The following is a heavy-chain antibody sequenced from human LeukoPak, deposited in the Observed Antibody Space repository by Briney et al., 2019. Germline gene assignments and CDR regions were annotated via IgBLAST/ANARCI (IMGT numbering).Heavy chain of an antibody. J-gene: IGHJ5*02. CDR1: GVPFITAW. CDR3: VTYEIAYSFGA. Sequence: GSLRLSCAASGVPFITAWMNWVRQAPGKGLEWVGRIKSNAEGGTSDYAAIAEGRFLISRDDSKNTLFLHMNSLKVEDTAIYYCVTYEIAYSFGAWGQGTPVTVSS. CDR2: IKSNAEGGTS. V-gene: IGHV3-15*01. D-gene: IGHD2-21*01.